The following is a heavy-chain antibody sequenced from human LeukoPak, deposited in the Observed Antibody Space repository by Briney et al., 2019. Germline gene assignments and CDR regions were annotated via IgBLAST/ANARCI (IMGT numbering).Heavy chain of an antibody. D-gene: IGHD3-10*01. CDR3: ARDAGSLYGSGSYTGFDP. CDR2: ISSSSSYI. Sequence: GGSLRLSCAASGFTSSSYSMNWVRQAPGKGLEWVSSISSSSSYIYYADSVKGRFTISRDNAKNSLYLQMNSLRAEDTAVYYCARDAGSLYGSGSYTGFDPWGQGTLVTVSS. J-gene: IGHJ5*02. V-gene: IGHV3-21*01. CDR1: GFTSSSYS.